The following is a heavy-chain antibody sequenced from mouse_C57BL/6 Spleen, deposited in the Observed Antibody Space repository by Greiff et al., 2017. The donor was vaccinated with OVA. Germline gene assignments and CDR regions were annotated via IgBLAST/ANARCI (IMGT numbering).Heavy chain of an antibody. CDR1: GYTFTDYY. CDR3: ARGFAY. J-gene: IGHJ3*01. Sequence: EVQLQQSGPELVKPGASVKISCKASGYTFTDYYMNWVKQSHGKSLEWIGDINPNNGGTSYNQKFKGKATLTVDTSSSTAYMELRSLTSEDSAVYYCARGFAYWGRGTLVTVSA. V-gene: IGHV1-26*01. CDR2: INPNNGGT.